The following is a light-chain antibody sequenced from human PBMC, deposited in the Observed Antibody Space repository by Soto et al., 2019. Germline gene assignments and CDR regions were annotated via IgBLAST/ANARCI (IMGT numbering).Light chain of an antibody. Sequence: MTQSPSTLSASVGDRVTITCRASQSISTWLAWYQQKPGKAPKLLIYTASTLQSGVPSRFSGSGSETDFTLTISSLQPEDFATYSCQQNYSATWTFGQGTKVDIK. CDR1: QSISTW. CDR2: TAS. V-gene: IGKV1-39*01. CDR3: QQNYSATWT. J-gene: IGKJ1*01.